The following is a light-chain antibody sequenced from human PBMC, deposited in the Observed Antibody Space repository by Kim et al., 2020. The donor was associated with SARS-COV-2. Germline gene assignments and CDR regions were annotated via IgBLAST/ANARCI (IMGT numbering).Light chain of an antibody. J-gene: IGKJ1*01. CDR1: RSIDTY. CDR2: DAS. Sequence: EVVLTQSPGTLSLSPGERATLSCRASRSIDTYLAWYQQIPGRAPRLLIYDASNRAAGIPARFTGSGSGTDFTLTISSLEPEDFAVYYCQQRSTWPPWTFGQGTKVDIK. CDR3: QQRSTWPPWT. V-gene: IGKV3-11*01.